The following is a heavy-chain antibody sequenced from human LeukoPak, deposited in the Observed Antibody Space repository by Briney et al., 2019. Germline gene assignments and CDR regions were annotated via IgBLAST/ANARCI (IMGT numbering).Heavy chain of an antibody. V-gene: IGHV3-23*01. CDR2: ISGSGDNT. CDR3: AKSPYRFDALDI. D-gene: IGHD3-16*02. CDR1: GFTFSNYA. J-gene: IGHJ3*02. Sequence: GRSLRLSCAASGFTFSNYAMSWVRQAPGKGLEWVSAISGSGDNTYYADSVKGRFTVSRDNSKNTLYVQMKSLRAEDTAVYYCAKSPYRFDALDIWGQGTMVTVSS.